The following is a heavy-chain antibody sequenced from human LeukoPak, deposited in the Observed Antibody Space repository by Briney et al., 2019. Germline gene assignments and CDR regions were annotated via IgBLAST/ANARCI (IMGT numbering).Heavy chain of an antibody. J-gene: IGHJ6*02. D-gene: IGHD3-22*01. V-gene: IGHV7-4-1*02. Sequence: GASVKVSCKASGYTFTSYAMNWVRQAPGQGLEWMGWINTNTGNPTYAQGFTGRFVFSLDTSVSTAYLQISSLKAEDTAVYYCARDFHYYHDSSGVGGMDVWGQGTTVTVSS. CDR2: INTNTGNP. CDR1: GYTFTSYA. CDR3: ARDFHYYHDSSGVGGMDV.